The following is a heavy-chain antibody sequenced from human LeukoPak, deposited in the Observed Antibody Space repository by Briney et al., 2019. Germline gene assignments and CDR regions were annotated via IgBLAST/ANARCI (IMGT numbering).Heavy chain of an antibody. D-gene: IGHD2-8*01. CDR2: ISGSGGST. Sequence: GGSLRLSCAASGFTFSSYAMSWVRRAPGKGLEWVSAISGSGGSTYYADSVKGRFTISRGNSKNTLYLQMNSLRAEDTAVYYCAKEGNGLKYFDYWGQGTLVTVSS. CDR1: GFTFSSYA. CDR3: AKEGNGLKYFDY. V-gene: IGHV3-23*01. J-gene: IGHJ4*02.